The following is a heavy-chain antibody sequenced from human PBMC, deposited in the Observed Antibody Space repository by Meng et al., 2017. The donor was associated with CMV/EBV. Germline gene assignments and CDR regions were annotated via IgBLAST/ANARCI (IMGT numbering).Heavy chain of an antibody. J-gene: IGHJ6*02. Sequence: ASVKVSCKASGYTFTSYGISWVRQAPGQGLEWMGWINPNSGGTNYAQKFQGRVTMTRDTSISTAYMELSRLRSDDTAVYYCAREEYCSSTSCSPQFGYYYYGMDVWGQGTTVTVSS. CDR1: GYTFTSYG. CDR3: AREEYCSSTSCSPQFGYYYYGMDV. V-gene: IGHV1-2*02. D-gene: IGHD2-2*01. CDR2: INPNSGGT.